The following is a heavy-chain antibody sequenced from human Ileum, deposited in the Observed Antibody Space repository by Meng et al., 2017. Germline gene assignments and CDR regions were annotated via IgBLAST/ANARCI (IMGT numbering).Heavy chain of an antibody. J-gene: IGHJ4*02. V-gene: IGHV4-34*01. Sequence: QVQLQQWGAGLLKPSETLSRTCAVYGGSFSGYYWSWIRQPPGKGLEWIGEINHSGSTNYNPSLKSRVTISVDTSKNQFSLKLSSVTAADTAVYYCARTSGWFYYWGQGTLVTVSS. CDR1: GGSFSGYY. CDR3: ARTSGWFYY. CDR2: INHSGST. D-gene: IGHD6-19*01.